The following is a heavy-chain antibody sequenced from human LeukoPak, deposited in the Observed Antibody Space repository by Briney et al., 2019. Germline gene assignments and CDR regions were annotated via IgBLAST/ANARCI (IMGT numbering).Heavy chain of an antibody. V-gene: IGHV3-74*01. D-gene: IGHD4-17*01. Sequence: PGGSLRLSCAASGFTFSSYWMHWVRQAPGKGLVWVSRINSDGSSTSYADSVKGRFTISRDNAKNALYLQMNRMRAEDTAVYCCTTGYGDYEIGFDYWGQGTLVTVSS. CDR2: INSDGSST. CDR1: GFTFSSYW. CDR3: TTGYGDYEIGFDY. J-gene: IGHJ4*02.